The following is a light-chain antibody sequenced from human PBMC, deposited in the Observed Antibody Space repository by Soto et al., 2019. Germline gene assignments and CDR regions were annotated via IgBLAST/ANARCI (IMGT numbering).Light chain of an antibody. Sequence: ELVIPQSPATLSVSPGERVTLSCRACQSVSSYFAWYQQKPGQPPLLLIYVSSIRAAGIPARFSGSESGTEFTLAISSLQSEDFAVYYCQQDKDWPPMFGQGTKVESK. CDR2: VSS. CDR3: QQDKDWPPM. CDR1: QSVSSY. V-gene: IGKV3-15*01. J-gene: IGKJ1*01.